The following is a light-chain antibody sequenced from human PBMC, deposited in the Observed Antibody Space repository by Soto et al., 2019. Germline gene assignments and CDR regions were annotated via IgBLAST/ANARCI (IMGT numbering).Light chain of an antibody. V-gene: IGKV1-5*03. CDR3: QQYDSYSYT. CDR1: QSISDW. J-gene: IGKJ2*01. Sequence: DIQVTQSPSTLSASVGDRVTITGRASQSISDWLAWYQQKPGKAPNLLIYKASTLESGVPSRFSGSGSGTEFTLSISSLQPDDFATYYCQQYDSYSYTFGQGTKLEIK. CDR2: KAS.